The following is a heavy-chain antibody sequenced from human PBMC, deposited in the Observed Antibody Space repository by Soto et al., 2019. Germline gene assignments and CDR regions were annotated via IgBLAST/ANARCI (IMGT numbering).Heavy chain of an antibody. D-gene: IGHD6-13*01. Sequence: GGSLRLSCAASGFTFRSFTMNWVRQAPGKGLEWVSTISSNSAYIYYTDALRGRFTISRDNAKNSLRLQMNSLRAEDTAAYYCTRDASRDSSARGWFDPWGPGTLVTVSS. CDR2: ISSNSAYI. CDR1: GFTFRSFT. V-gene: IGHV3-21*01. CDR3: TRDASRDSSARGWFDP. J-gene: IGHJ5*02.